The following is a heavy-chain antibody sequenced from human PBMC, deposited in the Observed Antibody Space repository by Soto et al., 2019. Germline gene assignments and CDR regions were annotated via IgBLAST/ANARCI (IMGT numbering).Heavy chain of an antibody. J-gene: IGHJ3*02. Sequence: ASVKVSCKASGYTFTSYGISWARQAPGQGLEWMGWISAYNGNTNYAQKLQGRVTMTTDTSTSTAYMELRSLRSDDAAVYYCARGDLYYYDSSGYDAFDIWGQGTMVTVSS. CDR2: ISAYNGNT. D-gene: IGHD3-22*01. V-gene: IGHV1-18*01. CDR1: GYTFTSYG. CDR3: ARGDLYYYDSSGYDAFDI.